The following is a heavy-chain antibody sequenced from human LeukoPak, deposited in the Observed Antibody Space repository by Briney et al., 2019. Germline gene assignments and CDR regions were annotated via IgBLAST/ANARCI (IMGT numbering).Heavy chain of an antibody. D-gene: IGHD6-13*01. CDR2: INHSGST. Sequence: SETLSLXCAVYGGSFSGYYWSWIRQPPGKGLEWIGEINHSGSTNYNPSLKSRVTISVDTSKNQFSLKLSSVTAADMAVYYCARNQYSSSWYVDWGQGTLVTVSS. CDR1: GGSFSGYY. J-gene: IGHJ4*02. V-gene: IGHV4-34*01. CDR3: ARNQYSSSWYVD.